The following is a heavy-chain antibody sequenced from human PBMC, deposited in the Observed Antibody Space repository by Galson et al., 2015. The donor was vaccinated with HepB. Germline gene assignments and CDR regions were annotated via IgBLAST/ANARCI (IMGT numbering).Heavy chain of an antibody. CDR3: ARDRGTTNPEGDAFDI. CDR2: ISYDGSNK. V-gene: IGHV3-30*04. D-gene: IGHD3-10*01. Sequence: LRLSCAASGFTFSSYAMHWVRQAPGKGLEWVAVISYDGSNKYYADSVKGRFTISRDNSKNTLYLQMNSLRAEDTAVYYCARDRGTTNPEGDAFDIWGQGTMVTVSS. CDR1: GFTFSSYA. J-gene: IGHJ3*02.